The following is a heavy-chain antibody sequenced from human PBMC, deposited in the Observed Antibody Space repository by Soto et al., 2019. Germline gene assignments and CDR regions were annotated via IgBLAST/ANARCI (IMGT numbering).Heavy chain of an antibody. D-gene: IGHD3-10*01. Sequence: SETLSLTCTVSGGSISSGDYYWSWIRQPPGKGLEWIGYIYYSGSTYYNPSLKSRVTISLDTSKNQFSLKLSSVTAADTAVYYCARGSRPMITMVRGVKEDRYNWFDPWGQGTLVTVSS. CDR2: IYYSGST. CDR3: ARGSRPMITMVRGVKEDRYNWFDP. V-gene: IGHV4-30-4*01. CDR1: GGSISSGDYY. J-gene: IGHJ5*02.